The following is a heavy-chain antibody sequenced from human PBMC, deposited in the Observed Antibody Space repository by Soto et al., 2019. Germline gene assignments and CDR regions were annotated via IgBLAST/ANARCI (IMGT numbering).Heavy chain of an antibody. CDR1: GFTFSSYG. CDR2: ISYDGSNK. CDR3: ARVGRIAAAATLGPWVHSYGMDV. V-gene: IGHV3-30*03. Sequence: GGSLRLSCAASGFTFSSYGMHWXRQAPGKGLEWVAVISYDGSNKYYADSVKGRFTISRDNSKNTLYLQMNSLRAEDTAVYYCARVGRIAAAATLGPWVHSYGMDVWGQGTTVTVSS. J-gene: IGHJ6*02. D-gene: IGHD6-13*01.